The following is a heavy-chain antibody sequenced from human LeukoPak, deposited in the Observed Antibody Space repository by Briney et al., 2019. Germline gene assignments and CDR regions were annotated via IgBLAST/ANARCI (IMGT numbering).Heavy chain of an antibody. V-gene: IGHV3-30*02. J-gene: IGHJ4*02. D-gene: IGHD2-2*01. CDR2: IRYDGSNK. CDR3: AQLTDTSPSY. Sequence: GGSLRLSCAASGVTVSSYGMHWVRQAPGKGLEWVAFIRYDGSNKYYADSVKGRFTISRDNSKNTLYLQMNSLRTEDTAVYYCAQLTDTSPSYWGQGTQVTVPS. CDR1: GVTVSSYG.